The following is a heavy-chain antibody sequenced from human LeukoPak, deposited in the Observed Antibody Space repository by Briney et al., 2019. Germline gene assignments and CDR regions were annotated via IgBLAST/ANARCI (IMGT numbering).Heavy chain of an antibody. Sequence: GRSLRLSCAASGFTFSSYAMHWVRQAPGKGLEWVAVISYDGSNKYYADSVKGRFTISRDNAKNSLYLQMNSLRAEDTALYYCARDHTDPGLFFDSWGQGTLVTVSS. V-gene: IGHV3-30-3*01. D-gene: IGHD2-21*01. CDR1: GFTFSSYA. CDR3: ARDHTDPGLFFDS. CDR2: ISYDGSNK. J-gene: IGHJ4*02.